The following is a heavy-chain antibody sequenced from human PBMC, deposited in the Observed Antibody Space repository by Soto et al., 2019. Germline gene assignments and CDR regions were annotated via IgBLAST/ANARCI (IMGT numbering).Heavy chain of an antibody. CDR1: GFTFSSYG. J-gene: IGHJ4*02. CDR3: AKYEEYNYYFGY. D-gene: IGHD1-1*01. V-gene: IGHV3-30*18. Sequence: GGSLRLSCAASGFTFSSYGMHWVRQAPGKGLEWVAVISYDGSNRFHADSVKGRFTISRDNSKNTLYLQMNSLRAEDTAVYYCAKYEEYNYYFGYWGQGTLVTVSS. CDR2: ISYDGSNR.